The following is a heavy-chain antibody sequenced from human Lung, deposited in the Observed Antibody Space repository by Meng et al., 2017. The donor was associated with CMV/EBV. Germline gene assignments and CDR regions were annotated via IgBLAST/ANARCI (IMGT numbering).Heavy chain of an antibody. CDR3: ARWRPRIDY. CDR1: EFSFSTYG. D-gene: IGHD1-14*01. CDR2: ISSSSYI. J-gene: IGHJ4*02. V-gene: IGHV3-21*06. Sequence: SLRLSCAASEFSFSTYGMTWVRQVPGKGLEWVSSISSSSYIYYADSVKGRFTISRDNAKNSLYLQMNSLRAEDTAVYYCARWRPRIDYWGQGTLVTVSS.